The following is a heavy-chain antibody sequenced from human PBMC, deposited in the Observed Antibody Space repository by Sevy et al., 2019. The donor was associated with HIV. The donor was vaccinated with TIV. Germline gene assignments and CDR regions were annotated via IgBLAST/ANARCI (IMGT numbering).Heavy chain of an antibody. D-gene: IGHD3-3*02. J-gene: IGHJ3*02. Sequence: ASVKVSCKRTGYIFSDYNMHWVRQAPAQGLEWMALINPKSGEKIYAQRFRGRVSMTRNRSMSTAYMELSGLTSDDTAVYYCVRESTTGRKTFLAFDIWGQGTMVTVSS. CDR3: VRESTTGRKTFLAFDI. V-gene: IGHV1-2*06. CDR2: INPKSGEK. CDR1: GYIFSDYN.